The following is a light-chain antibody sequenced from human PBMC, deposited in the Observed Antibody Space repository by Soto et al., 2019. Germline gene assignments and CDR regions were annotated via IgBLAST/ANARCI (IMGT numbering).Light chain of an antibody. V-gene: IGKV1-5*03. CDR1: QKINTW. CDR3: QQYNTYFWA. Sequence: DIQMTQSPSSLSAAAGGRVTITFRASQKINTWFAWYQQKPGNAPKLLILEASSLERGVPSRSSGSGSGTEFTLTISSLQPDDLATYYCQQYNTYFWAFGQGTKVDIK. CDR2: EAS. J-gene: IGKJ1*01.